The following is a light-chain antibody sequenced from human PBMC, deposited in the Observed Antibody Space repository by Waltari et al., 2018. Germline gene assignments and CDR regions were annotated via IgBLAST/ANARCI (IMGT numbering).Light chain of an antibody. J-gene: IGKJ1*01. CDR2: DAS. V-gene: IGKV1-33*01. Sequence: DIQMTQSPSSLSASVGDRVTITCQASTDISNYLNWYQQKPGKAPKLLIYDASNLETGVPSRFSGSGSGTDFTFTISSLQPEDIATYYCQQYDNLPRTFGQGTKVEIK. CDR3: QQYDNLPRT. CDR1: TDISNY.